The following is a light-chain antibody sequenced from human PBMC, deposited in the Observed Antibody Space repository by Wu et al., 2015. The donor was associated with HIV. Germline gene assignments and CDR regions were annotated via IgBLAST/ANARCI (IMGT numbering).Light chain of an antibody. CDR1: QSVSSY. CDR2: DVS. V-gene: IGKV3-11*01. CDR3: QQYNNWPPIT. J-gene: IGKJ4*01. Sequence: EIVLTQSPDTLSLSPGDRATLSCRASQSVSSYLAWYQQKPGQAPRLLMYDVSNRATGTPARFSGSGSGTEFTLTISSMQSEDFAVYYCQQYNNWPPITFGGGTKVEIK.